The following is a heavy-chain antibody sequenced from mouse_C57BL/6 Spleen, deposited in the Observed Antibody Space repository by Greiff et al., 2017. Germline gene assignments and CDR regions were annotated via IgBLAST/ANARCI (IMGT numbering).Heavy chain of an antibody. CDR2: IHPNSGST. CDR3: AREGIMDYGSSYGFAY. V-gene: IGHV1-64*01. D-gene: IGHD1-1*01. CDR1: GYTFTSYW. Sequence: QVQLQQPGAELVKPGASVKLSCKASGYTFTSYWMHWVKQRPGQGLEWIGMIHPNSGSTKYNEKFKSKATLTVDKSSSTAYMQLSSLTSEDSAVYYCAREGIMDYGSSYGFAYWGQGTLVTVSA. J-gene: IGHJ3*01.